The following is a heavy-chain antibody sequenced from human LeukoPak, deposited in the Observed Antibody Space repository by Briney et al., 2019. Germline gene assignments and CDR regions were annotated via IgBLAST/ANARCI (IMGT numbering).Heavy chain of an antibody. J-gene: IGHJ6*03. CDR3: ANTAASGYYYYMDV. Sequence: SEPLSLTCNVSGGSFSSNSYYWAWIRQPPGKGLEWIGSIYYSGSTYYNPSLKSRVTISVDTSKNQFSLKLNSVTAADTAMYYCANTAASGYYYYMDVWGKGTTVTVSS. D-gene: IGHD3-10*01. V-gene: IGHV4-39*07. CDR2: IYYSGST. CDR1: GGSFSSNSYY.